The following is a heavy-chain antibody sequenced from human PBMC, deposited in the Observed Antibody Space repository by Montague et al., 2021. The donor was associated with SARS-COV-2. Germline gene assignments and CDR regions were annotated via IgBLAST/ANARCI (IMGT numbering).Heavy chain of an antibody. CDR2: IYYTGST. J-gene: IGHJ6*02. V-gene: IGHV4-59*01. Sequence: SETLSLTCTVSGGSIGTYYWNWIRQSPGKGLEWLGYIYYTGSTKYSPSLKSRVTISMDTSRDQLSLRLKSVTAAVTAVYYCARDNYGDWGYYGLDVWGQGTTVIVSS. CDR3: ARDNYGDWGYYGLDV. CDR1: GGSIGTYY. D-gene: IGHD4-17*01.